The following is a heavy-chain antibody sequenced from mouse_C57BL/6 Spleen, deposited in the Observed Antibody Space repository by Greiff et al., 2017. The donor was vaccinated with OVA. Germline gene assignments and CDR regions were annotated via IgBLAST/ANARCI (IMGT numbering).Heavy chain of an antibody. CDR3: ARDAYYYGSSSFDY. V-gene: IGHV7-1*01. CDR1: GFTFSDFY. D-gene: IGHD1-1*01. Sequence: EVKVVESGGGLVQSGRSLRLSCATSGFTFSDFYMEWVRQAPGKGLEWIAASRNKANDYTTEYSASVKGRFIVSRDTSQSILYLQMNALRAEDTAIYYCARDAYYYGSSSFDYWGQGTTLTVSS. CDR2: SRNKANDYTT. J-gene: IGHJ2*01.